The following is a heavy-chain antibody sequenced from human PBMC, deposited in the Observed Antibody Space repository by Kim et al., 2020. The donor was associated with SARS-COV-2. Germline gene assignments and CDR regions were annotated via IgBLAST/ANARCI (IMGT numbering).Heavy chain of an antibody. Sequence: SETLSLTCTVSGGSISTYYWNWIRQPPGKGLEWIGYVYYSGNTNYNASLKSRVSISIDTSKNQYSLHLRYVTAADTAVYYCARDTMFDKWGQGTLVTVSS. CDR1: GGSISTYY. D-gene: IGHD2-2*01. V-gene: IGHV4-59*13. CDR3: ARDTMFDK. CDR2: VYYSGNT. J-gene: IGHJ4*02.